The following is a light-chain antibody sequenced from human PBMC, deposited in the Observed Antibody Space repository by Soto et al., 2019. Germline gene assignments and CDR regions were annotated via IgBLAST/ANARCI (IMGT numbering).Light chain of an antibody. Sequence: QSVLTQPRSVSVSPGQSVTISCTGTSSDVGAYNYVSWYQQHPGKAPKFMIYDVSKRPSGVPDRFSGSKSGNTASLTISGLQAEDEADYYCCSYAGTYSYVFGTGTRSPS. CDR2: DVS. CDR1: SSDVGAYNY. CDR3: CSYAGTYSYV. V-gene: IGLV2-11*01. J-gene: IGLJ1*01.